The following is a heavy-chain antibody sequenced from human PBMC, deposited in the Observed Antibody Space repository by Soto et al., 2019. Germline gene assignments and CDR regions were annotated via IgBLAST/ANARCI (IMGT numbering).Heavy chain of an antibody. CDR1: GYSFTSYW. CDR2: IYPGDSDT. D-gene: IGHD2-15*01. CDR3: ARLPCSGGSCYPSDY. J-gene: IGHJ4*02. V-gene: IGHV5-51*01. Sequence: PGESLKISYKGSGYSFTSYWIGWVRPMPGKGLEWMGIIYPGDSDTRYSPSFQGQVTISADKSISTAYLQWSSLKASDTAMYYCARLPCSGGSCYPSDYWGQGTLVTVSS.